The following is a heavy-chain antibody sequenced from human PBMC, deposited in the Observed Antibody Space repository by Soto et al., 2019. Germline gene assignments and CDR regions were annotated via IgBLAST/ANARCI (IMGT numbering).Heavy chain of an antibody. V-gene: IGHV3-30*18. CDR1: GFIFSRHG. Sequence: QGQLVESGGGVVQPGTSLRLSCAASGFIFSRHGMHWVRQAPGKGLEWVAFTSYEGSNTYYADSVKGRFTISRDNPKNTLFLQMNSLRPNDTALYFCAKDRGSYDIWSGTQRYYAMDVWGQGATVTVSS. CDR3: AKDRGSYDIWSGTQRYYAMDV. J-gene: IGHJ6*02. CDR2: TSYEGSNT. D-gene: IGHD3-3*01.